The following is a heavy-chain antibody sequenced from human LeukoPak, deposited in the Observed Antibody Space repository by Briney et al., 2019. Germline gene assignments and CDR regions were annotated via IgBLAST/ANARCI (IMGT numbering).Heavy chain of an antibody. CDR1: GYTFTSYD. CDR2: MNPNSGNT. CDR3: ARGPPHYYDSSGYYP. J-gene: IGHJ5*02. V-gene: IGHV1-8*01. Sequence: GASVMASCKASGYTFTSYDINWVRQATGQGLEWMGWMNPNSGNTGYAQKFQGRVTMTRNTSISTAYMELSSLRSEDTAVYYCARGPPHYYDSSGYYPWGQGTLVTVSS. D-gene: IGHD3-22*01.